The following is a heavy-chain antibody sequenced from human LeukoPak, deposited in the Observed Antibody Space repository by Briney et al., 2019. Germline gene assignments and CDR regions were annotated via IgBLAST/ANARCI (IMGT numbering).Heavy chain of an antibody. CDR1: GYTFTSYG. CDR3: ARAQPDYYDRSGYWNY. Sequence: ASVKVSCKASGYTFTSYGISWVRQAPGQGLEWMGWISAYNGNTNYAQKLQGRVTMTTDTSTSTAYMELRSLRSDDTAVYYCARAQPDYYDRSGYWNYWGQGTLVTVSS. D-gene: IGHD3-22*01. J-gene: IGHJ4*02. CDR2: ISAYNGNT. V-gene: IGHV1-18*01.